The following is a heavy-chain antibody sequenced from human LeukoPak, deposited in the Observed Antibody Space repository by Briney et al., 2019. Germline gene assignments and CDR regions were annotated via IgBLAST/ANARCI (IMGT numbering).Heavy chain of an antibody. CDR1: GGSISSGGYY. D-gene: IGHD5-24*01. J-gene: IGHJ3*02. Sequence: PSQTLSLTCTVSGGSISSGGYYWSWIRQHPGKGLEWIGYIYYSGSTYYNPSLKSRVTISVDTSKNQFSLKLSSVTAADTAVYYCARAVATIGAFDIWGQGTMVTVSS. CDR3: ARAVATIGAFDI. CDR2: IYYSGST. V-gene: IGHV4-31*03.